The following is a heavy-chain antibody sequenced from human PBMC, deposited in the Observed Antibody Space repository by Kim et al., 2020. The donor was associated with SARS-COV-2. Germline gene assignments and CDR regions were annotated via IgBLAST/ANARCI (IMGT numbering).Heavy chain of an antibody. D-gene: IGHD3-10*01. CDR3: ARRSARVVYAFDI. CDR2: IYYSGST. Sequence: SETLSLTCTVSGGSISSYYWSWIRQPPGKGLEWIGYIYYSGSTNYNPSLKSRVTISVDTSKNQFSLKLSSVTAADTAVYYCARRSARVVYAFDIWGQGTMVTVSS. V-gene: IGHV4-59*08. J-gene: IGHJ3*02. CDR1: GGSISSYY.